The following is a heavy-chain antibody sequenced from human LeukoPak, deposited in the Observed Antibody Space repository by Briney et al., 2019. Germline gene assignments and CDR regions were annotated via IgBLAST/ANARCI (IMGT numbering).Heavy chain of an antibody. CDR2: ISSSSSYI. CDR1: GFTFSSYS. D-gene: IGHD5-24*01. Sequence: PGGSLRLSCAASGFTFSSYSMNWVRQAPGKGLEWVSSISSSSSYIYYADSVKGRFTISRDNAKDSLYLQMNSLRAEDTAVYYCARDPEIETGFDYWGQGTLVTVSS. J-gene: IGHJ4*02. V-gene: IGHV3-21*01. CDR3: ARDPEIETGFDY.